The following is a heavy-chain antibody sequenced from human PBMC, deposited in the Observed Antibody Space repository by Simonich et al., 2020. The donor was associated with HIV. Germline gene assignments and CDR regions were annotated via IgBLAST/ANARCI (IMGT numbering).Heavy chain of an antibody. Sequence: QVQLVQSGAEVKKPGASVKVSCKASGYTFTSYGISWVRKAPGQGPEWMGWINPNTGNPTYAQGFTGRFVFSSDMSVTTAYLQIRSLKAEDTAVYYCARDPRSMGFFDYWGQGTLITVSS. V-gene: IGHV7-4-1*01. CDR1: GYTFTSYG. CDR3: ARDPRSMGFFDY. CDR2: INPNTGNP. J-gene: IGHJ4*02. D-gene: IGHD4-17*01.